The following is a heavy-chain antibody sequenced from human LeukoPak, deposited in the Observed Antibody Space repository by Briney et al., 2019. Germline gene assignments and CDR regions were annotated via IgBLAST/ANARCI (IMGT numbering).Heavy chain of an antibody. Sequence: PSETLSLTCAVSGYSITSTYYWGWIRQPPGKGLEWIGSGSTYCNPSLRSRVTISVDTSKNQFFLKLNSVTAADTAVHYCATRTSSNPWLYFQHWGQGTLVTVSS. CDR3: ATRTSSNPWLYFQH. CDR2: SGST. D-gene: IGHD3-9*01. J-gene: IGHJ1*01. CDR1: GYSITSTYY. V-gene: IGHV4-38-2*01.